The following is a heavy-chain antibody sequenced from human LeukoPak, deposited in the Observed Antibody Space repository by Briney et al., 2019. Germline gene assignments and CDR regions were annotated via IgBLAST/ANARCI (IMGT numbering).Heavy chain of an antibody. CDR1: GFTFSNFG. J-gene: IGHJ4*02. CDR2: IWYDGSNK. V-gene: IGHV3-33*01. Sequence: GGSLRLSCTASGFTFSNFGMHWVRQAPGKGLEWVAVIWYDGSNKYEADSVKGRFTIARDNSKNTLYLQMNSLRAEDTAVYLCARDTTRDFYDSSGYYHGHLDYWGQGTLVSVSS. D-gene: IGHD3-22*01. CDR3: ARDTTRDFYDSSGYYHGHLDY.